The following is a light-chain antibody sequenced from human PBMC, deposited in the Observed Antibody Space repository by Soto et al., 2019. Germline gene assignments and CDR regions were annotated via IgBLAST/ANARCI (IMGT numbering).Light chain of an antibody. CDR2: GAS. CDR3: QQYNNWPPYT. V-gene: IGKV3-15*01. CDR1: QSVSSN. J-gene: IGKJ2*01. Sequence: EIAMTQSPATLSVSPGERDTLSCRASQSVSSNLAWYQQKPGQAPRLLIYGASTRATGIPARFSGSGSGTEFTLTISSLQSEDFAVYYCQQYNNWPPYTFGQGTKLEIK.